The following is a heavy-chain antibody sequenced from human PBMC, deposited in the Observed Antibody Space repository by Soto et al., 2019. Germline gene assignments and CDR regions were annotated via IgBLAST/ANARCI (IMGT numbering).Heavy chain of an antibody. V-gene: IGHV4-30-2*01. CDR3: ARASLGGGGYYYGMDV. D-gene: IGHD3-16*01. J-gene: IGHJ6*02. CDR2: IYHTGST. Sequence: QLQLQESGSGLVKPSQTLSLTCTVSGDSMSSGGYSWSWIRQPPGKGLEWIGYIYHTGSTYYNPSLKRRGTTSPDRSKHQFPLKVGPVTAGDTGVYYCARASLGGGGYYYGMDVWGQGTTVTVSS. CDR1: GDSMSSGGYS.